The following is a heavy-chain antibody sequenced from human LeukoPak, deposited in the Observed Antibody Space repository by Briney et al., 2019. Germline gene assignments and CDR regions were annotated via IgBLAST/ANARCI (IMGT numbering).Heavy chain of an antibody. J-gene: IGHJ4*02. Sequence: SETLSLTCTVSGGSISTYYWNWIRQPPGKGLEWIGYIYHSGSTNYSPSLQSRVTISVDTSKNQFSLNLNSVTAADTAVYYCARVTVLRYFDWLLSKSNSGNYFDYWGQGALVTVSS. D-gene: IGHD3-9*01. CDR3: ARVTVLRYFDWLLSKSNSGNYFDY. CDR2: IYHSGST. CDR1: GGSISTYY. V-gene: IGHV4-59*01.